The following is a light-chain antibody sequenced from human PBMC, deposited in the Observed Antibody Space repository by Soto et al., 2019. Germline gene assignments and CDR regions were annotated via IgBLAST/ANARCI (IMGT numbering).Light chain of an antibody. V-gene: IGKV3-20*01. J-gene: IGKJ1*01. CDR2: SAF. CDR1: QSVSSNY. Sequence: EIVLTQPPGTLSLSPGERGTLSCRASQSVSSNYLAWYQQKPGQAPRLLIYSAFNRATGIPDRYSGSETRTDFNLTISRLEPDDFSVYYCQYYGSSPWTLGQGTKVAIK. CDR3: QYYGSSPWT.